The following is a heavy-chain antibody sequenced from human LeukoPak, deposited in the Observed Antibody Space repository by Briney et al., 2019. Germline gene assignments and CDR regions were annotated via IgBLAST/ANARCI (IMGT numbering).Heavy chain of an antibody. D-gene: IGHD3-22*01. J-gene: IGHJ3*02. CDR2: IYYSGST. CDR1: GGSISSYY. CDR3: ARRDYYDSSGYYNPHDAFDI. V-gene: IGHV4-59*08. Sequence: SETLSLTCTVSGGSISSYYWSWIRRPPGKGLEWIGYIYYSGSTNYNPSLKSRVTISVDTSKNQFSLKLSSVTAADTAVYYCARRDYYDSSGYYNPHDAFDIWGQGTMVTVSS.